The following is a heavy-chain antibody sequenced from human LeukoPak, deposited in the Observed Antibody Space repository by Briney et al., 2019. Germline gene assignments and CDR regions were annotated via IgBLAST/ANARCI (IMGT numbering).Heavy chain of an antibody. CDR2: ISYDGSNK. V-gene: IGHV3-30*18. CDR3: AKEFGMGNYFDY. J-gene: IGHJ4*02. CDR1: GFTFSSYG. Sequence: GGSLRLSCAASGFTFSSYGMHWVRQAPGKGLEWVAVISYDGSNKYYADSVKGRFTISRDNSKNTLYLQMNSLRAEDTAVYYCAKEFGMGNYFDYWGQGTLVTVSS. D-gene: IGHD7-27*01.